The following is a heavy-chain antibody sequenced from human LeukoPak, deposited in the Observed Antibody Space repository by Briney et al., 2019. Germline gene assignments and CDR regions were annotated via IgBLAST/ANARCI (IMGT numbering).Heavy chain of an antibody. D-gene: IGHD1-26*01. CDR3: ASLDRGAFDY. J-gene: IGHJ4*02. CDR2: ISSTGHGI. CDR1: GFTFSDYD. V-gene: IGHV3-11*01. Sequence: GGSLRLSCAASGFTFSDYDMSWIRQAPGKGLDWVSYISSTGHGIYDADSVKGRFTTSRDNAKNSPYLQMHSLRAEDTAVYYCASLDRGAFDYWGQGTLVTVSS.